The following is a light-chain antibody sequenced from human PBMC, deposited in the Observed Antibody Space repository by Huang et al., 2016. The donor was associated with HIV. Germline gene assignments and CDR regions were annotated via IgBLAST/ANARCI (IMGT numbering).Light chain of an antibody. CDR1: QSVLNTDNNRDY. J-gene: IGKJ3*01. Sequence: DIVMTQSPESLAVSLGERATINCRSSQSVLNTDNNRDYLAWYQQKPGQRPRLLISWASTREAGVPDRFLGTGSGTDFTLTISNLQAEDVAVYFCQQYYDTPLTFGPGTKVDIK. V-gene: IGKV4-1*01. CDR3: QQYYDTPLT. CDR2: WAS.